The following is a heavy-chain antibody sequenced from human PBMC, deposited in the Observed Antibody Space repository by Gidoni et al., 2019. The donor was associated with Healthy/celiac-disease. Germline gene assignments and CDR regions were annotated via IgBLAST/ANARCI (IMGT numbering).Heavy chain of an antibody. CDR2: IYYSGST. V-gene: IGHV4-31*03. J-gene: IGHJ4*02. D-gene: IGHD3-16*01. CDR1: GGSISRGGYS. CDR3: ARGRVITFGGVRAAQYYFDY. Sequence: QVQLQESGPGLVKPSQTLSLTCTVSGGSISRGGYSWSWIRQHPGKGLEWIGYIYYSGSTYYNPSLKSRVTISVDTSKNQFSLKLSSVTAADTAVYYCARGRVITFGGVRAAQYYFDYWGQGTLVTVSS.